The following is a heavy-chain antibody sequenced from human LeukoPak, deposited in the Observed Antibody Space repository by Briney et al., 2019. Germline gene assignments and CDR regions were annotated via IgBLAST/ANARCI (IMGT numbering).Heavy chain of an antibody. CDR2: INHSGST. J-gene: IGHJ4*02. CDR1: GGSFSGYY. CDR3: ARSHIAVAGLGS. Sequence: SETLSLTCAVYGGSFSGYYWSWIRQPPGKGLEWIGEINHSGSTNYNPSLKSRVTISVDTSKNQFSLKLSSVTAADTAVYYCARSHIAVAGLGSWGQGTLVTVSS. D-gene: IGHD6-19*01. V-gene: IGHV4-34*01.